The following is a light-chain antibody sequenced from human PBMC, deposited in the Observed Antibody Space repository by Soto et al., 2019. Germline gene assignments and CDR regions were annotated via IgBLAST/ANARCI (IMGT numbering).Light chain of an antibody. CDR1: QSVSSN. CDR3: QKYNNWPRT. Sequence: EIVMTQSPSTLSVSPGERATLSCRASQSVSSNLGWYQQKPGQAPRLLIYGASIRATGIPARFSGSGSGTEFTLTISSLQSEDFAVYYCQKYNNWPRTFGPGTKVDIK. J-gene: IGKJ3*01. V-gene: IGKV3-15*01. CDR2: GAS.